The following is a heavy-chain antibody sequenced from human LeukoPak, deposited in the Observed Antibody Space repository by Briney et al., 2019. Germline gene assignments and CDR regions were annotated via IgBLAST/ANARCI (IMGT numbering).Heavy chain of an antibody. CDR1: AFTFATYA. J-gene: IGHJ4*02. D-gene: IGHD3-22*01. CDR3: ARGRSDSGAYCYFGS. Sequence: GGSLRLSCAASAFTFATYAMSWVRQAPGKGLEWVAVISHDGREIYYADSVKGRFTISRDDSMSTMYLQMNSLRAEDTALYYCARGRSDSGAYCYFGSWGQGTPVTVSS. CDR2: ISHDGREI. V-gene: IGHV3-30*03.